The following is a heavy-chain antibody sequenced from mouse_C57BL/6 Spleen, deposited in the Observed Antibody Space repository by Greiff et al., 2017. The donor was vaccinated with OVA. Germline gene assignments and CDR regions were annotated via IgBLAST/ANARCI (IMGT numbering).Heavy chain of an antibody. CDR3: ARGNITTVVFDY. Sequence: QVQLQQSGPELVKPGASVKISCKASGYAFSSSWMNWVKQRPGKGLEWIGRIYPGDGDTNYNGKFKGKATLTEDKSSSTAYMQLSSLTSEDSAVYFCARGNITTVVFDYWGQGTTLTVSS. D-gene: IGHD1-1*01. CDR2: IYPGDGDT. CDR1: GYAFSSSW. V-gene: IGHV1-82*01. J-gene: IGHJ2*01.